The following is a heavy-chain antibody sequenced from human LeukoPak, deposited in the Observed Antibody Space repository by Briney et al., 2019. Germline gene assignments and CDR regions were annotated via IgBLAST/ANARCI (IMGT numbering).Heavy chain of an antibody. D-gene: IGHD1-1*01. CDR3: AKDRDWSFDY. V-gene: IGHV3-30*02. CDR1: GFTFNSNT. Sequence: PGGSLRLSCAASGFTFNSNTMHWVRQAPGKGLEWVAFIRYDGSKEYYADSVKGRFTISRDNSKNTLYLQMNSLRVEDTAVYYCAKDRDWSFDYWGQGTLVTVSS. CDR2: IRYDGSKE. J-gene: IGHJ4*02.